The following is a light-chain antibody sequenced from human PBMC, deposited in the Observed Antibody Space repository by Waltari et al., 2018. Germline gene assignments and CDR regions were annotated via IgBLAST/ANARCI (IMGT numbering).Light chain of an antibody. Sequence: EIVLTQSPDTLSLSPGERATLSCRASQSVSSNLAWYPQKPGQAPRLLIYDASNRATGIPARFSGSGSGTDFTLTISSLEPEEFAVYYCQQRSNWPLTFGGGTKVEIK. J-gene: IGKJ4*01. CDR2: DAS. CDR1: QSVSSN. CDR3: QQRSNWPLT. V-gene: IGKV3-11*01.